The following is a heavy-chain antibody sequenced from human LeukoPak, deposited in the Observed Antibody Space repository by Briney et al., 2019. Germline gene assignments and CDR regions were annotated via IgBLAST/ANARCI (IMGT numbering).Heavy chain of an antibody. J-gene: IGHJ4*02. CDR3: ARSCSGGSCPIDS. CDR1: GGSFSGHY. D-gene: IGHD2-15*01. Sequence: SETLSLTCAVFGGSFSGHYWSWIRQRPGKGLEWIGESYHSGSTNYNPSLKSRVTISVDTSKNQFTVKLNSVTAADTAVYYCARSCSGGSCPIDSWGQGTLVTVSS. CDR2: SYHSGST. V-gene: IGHV4-34*01.